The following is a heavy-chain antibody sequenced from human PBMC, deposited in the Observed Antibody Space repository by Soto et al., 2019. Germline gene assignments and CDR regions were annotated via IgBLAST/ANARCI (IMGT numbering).Heavy chain of an antibody. J-gene: IGHJ5*02. CDR2: IFYTGAT. CDR1: GDSISSRSHY. V-gene: IGHV4-31*02. D-gene: IGHD3-10*01. CDR3: AREGRHSGGMRESWFDP. Sequence: SQTLSLTCAVSGDSISSRSHYWNWIRRVPGKGLEFIGYIFYTGATYYNPSLRGRISMSVDTSKNQFSLTLRSVTAADTAIYYCAREGRHSGGMRESWFDPWGQGTQVTVSS.